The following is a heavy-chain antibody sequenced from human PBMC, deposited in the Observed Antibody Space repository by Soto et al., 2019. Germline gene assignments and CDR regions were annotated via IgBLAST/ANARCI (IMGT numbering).Heavy chain of an antibody. CDR3: TRIMPWHEFGGAHSWFDP. J-gene: IGHJ5*02. CDR2: IDGDGSST. V-gene: IGHV3-74*01. CDR1: GFTFSSYW. D-gene: IGHD3-10*01. Sequence: PGGSLRLSCAASGFTFSSYWMHWVRQVPGKGLVWVTRIDGDGSSTTYADSVKGRFTISRDNAKNSLYLQMNSLRAEDTAVYYCTRIMPWHEFGGAHSWFDPWGQGTLVTVSS.